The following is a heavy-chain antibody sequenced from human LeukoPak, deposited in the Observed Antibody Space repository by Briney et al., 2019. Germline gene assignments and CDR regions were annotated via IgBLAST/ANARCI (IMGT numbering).Heavy chain of an antibody. J-gene: IGHJ6*03. Sequence: ASVKVSCKASGYTFTGYYMHWVRQAPGQGLEWMGWINPNSGGTNYAQKFQGRVTMTRDTSISTAYMELSRLRSDDTAVYYCARDLRYSSGWSPSGMDVWGKGTTVTVSS. CDR2: INPNSGGT. V-gene: IGHV1-2*02. CDR1: GYTFTGYY. CDR3: ARDLRYSSGWSPSGMDV. D-gene: IGHD6-19*01.